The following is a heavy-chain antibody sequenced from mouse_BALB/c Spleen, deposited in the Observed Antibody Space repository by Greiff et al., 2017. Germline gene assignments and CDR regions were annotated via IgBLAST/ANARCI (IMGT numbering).Heavy chain of an antibody. CDR1: GFTFSSYG. V-gene: IGHV5-6-3*01. D-gene: IGHD2-1*01. CDR2: INSNGGST. Sequence: EVQGVESGGGLVQPGGSLKLSCAASGFTFSSYGMSWVRQTPDKRLELVATINSNGGSTYYPDSVKGRFTISRDNAKNTLYLQMSSLKSEDTAMYYCASIYLGAWFAYWGQGTLVTVSA. CDR3: ASIYLGAWFAY. J-gene: IGHJ3*01.